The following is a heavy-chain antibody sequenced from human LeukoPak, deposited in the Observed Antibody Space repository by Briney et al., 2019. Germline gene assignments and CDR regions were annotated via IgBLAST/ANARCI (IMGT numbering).Heavy chain of an antibody. Sequence: SETLSLTCTVSGGSISSYYWSWLRQPPGKGLEWIDYIYYSGSTNYNPSLKSRVTISVDTSKNQFSLKLSSVTAADTAVYYCARLYSSSFPLYWGQGTLVTVSS. CDR2: IYYSGST. V-gene: IGHV4-59*08. D-gene: IGHD6-6*01. CDR3: ARLYSSSFPLY. J-gene: IGHJ4*02. CDR1: GGSISSYY.